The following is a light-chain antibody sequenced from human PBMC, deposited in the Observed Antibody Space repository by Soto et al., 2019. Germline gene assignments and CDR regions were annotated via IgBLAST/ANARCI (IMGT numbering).Light chain of an antibody. J-gene: IGKJ5*01. CDR3: QQRRSWPPTIT. V-gene: IGKV3-11*01. CDR2: GAS. CDR1: QSVSTN. Sequence: EIEMTQSPATLSVSPGERATLSCRAIQSVSTNVAWYQQKPGQAPRLLIYGASYRATDIPPRFSGSGSGTDFTLTISSLEPEDFAVYYCQQRRSWPPTITFGQGTRLEIK.